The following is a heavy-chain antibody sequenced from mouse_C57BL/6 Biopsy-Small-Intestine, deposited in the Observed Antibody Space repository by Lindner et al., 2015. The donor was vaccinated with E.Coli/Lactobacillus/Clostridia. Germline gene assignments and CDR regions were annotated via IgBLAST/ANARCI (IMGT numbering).Heavy chain of an antibody. CDR1: GYTFTDYY. CDR3: ARSDYSNYDWYFDV. V-gene: IGHV1-84*01. CDR2: IYPGSGNT. J-gene: IGHJ1*03. D-gene: IGHD2-5*01. Sequence: VQLQESGPELVKPGASVKISCKASGYTFTDYYINWVKQRPGQGLEWIGWIYPGSGNTQYNEKFKGMATLTVDTSFSTAYMQLSSLTSADSAVYFCARSDYSNYDWYFDVWVTGTTVTVSS.